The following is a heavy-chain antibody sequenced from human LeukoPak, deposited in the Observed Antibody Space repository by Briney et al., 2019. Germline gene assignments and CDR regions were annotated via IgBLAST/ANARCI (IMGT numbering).Heavy chain of an antibody. CDR3: ARTPRGSGSGWHDY. CDR2: ISYDGSNK. D-gene: IGHD6-19*01. J-gene: IGHJ4*02. V-gene: IGHV3-30*03. Sequence: PGGSLRLSCAASGFTFSDYYMSWIRQAPGKGLEWVAVISYDGSNKYYADSVKGRFTISRDNSKNTLYLQMNSLRAEDTAVYYCARTPRGSGSGWHDYWGQGTLVTVSS. CDR1: GFTFSDYY.